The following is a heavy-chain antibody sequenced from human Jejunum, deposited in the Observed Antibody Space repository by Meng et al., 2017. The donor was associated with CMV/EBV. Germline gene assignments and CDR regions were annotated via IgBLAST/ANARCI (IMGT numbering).Heavy chain of an antibody. Sequence: QLVQSGFEWNRPGASVKAPCRPSGYPFTSYAINWVRQAPGQGPDWMGWIDPNTGNPTYDQGFTGRFVFSLDTSVSTAYLQINSLRADDTAVYYCARDSPLDGYSLLDYWGQGTLVTVSS. CDR3: ARDSPLDGYSLLDY. CDR2: IDPNTGNP. CDR1: GYPFTSYA. D-gene: IGHD5-24*01. J-gene: IGHJ4*02. V-gene: IGHV7-4-1*02.